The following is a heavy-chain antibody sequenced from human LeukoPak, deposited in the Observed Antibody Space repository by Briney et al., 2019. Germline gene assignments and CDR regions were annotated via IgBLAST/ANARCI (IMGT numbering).Heavy chain of an antibody. D-gene: IGHD3-3*01. J-gene: IGHJ6*02. CDR2: INHSGST. Sequence: PSETLSLTCTVSGGSISIYYWSWIRQPPGKGLEWIGEINHSGSTNYNPSLKSRVTISVDTSKNQFSLKLSSVTAADTAVYYCARGAPIFGVVTYYYYGMDVWGQGTTVTVSS. CDR3: ARGAPIFGVVTYYYYGMDV. CDR1: GGSISIYY. V-gene: IGHV4-34*01.